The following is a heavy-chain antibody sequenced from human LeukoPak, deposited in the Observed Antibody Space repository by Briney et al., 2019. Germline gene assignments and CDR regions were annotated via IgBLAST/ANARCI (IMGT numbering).Heavy chain of an antibody. CDR2: IYSGGST. D-gene: IGHD1-26*01. J-gene: IGHJ6*02. V-gene: IGHV3-53*01. CDR1: GFTVSKNY. CDR3: ARDRWLRREWELRNDYSYGMDV. Sequence: GGSLRLSCAASGFTVSKNYMSWVRQAPGKGLEWVSVIYSGGSTYYADSVKGRFTISRDNSKNTLFLQMNSLRVEDTAMYYCARDRWLRREWELRNDYSYGMDVWGQGTTVTVSS.